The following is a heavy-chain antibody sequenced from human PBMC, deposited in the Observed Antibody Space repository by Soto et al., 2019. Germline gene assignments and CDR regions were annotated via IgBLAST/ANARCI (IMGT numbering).Heavy chain of an antibody. CDR2: VYFSGNT. J-gene: IGHJ5*02. V-gene: IGHV4-59*01. CDR1: GGSLSSYY. CDR3: GSVRPSGYVLS. Sequence: PSETLSLTCTVSGGSLSSYYWTWFRQSPGKGLEWIGYVYFSGNTNYNSSLKSRVTISIDTSKNQFSLRLASVTAADTAFYYCGSVRPSGYVLSWGQGTLVTVS. D-gene: IGHD6-25*01.